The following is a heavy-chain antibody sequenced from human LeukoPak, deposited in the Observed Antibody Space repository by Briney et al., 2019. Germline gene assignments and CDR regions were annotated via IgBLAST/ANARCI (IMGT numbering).Heavy chain of an antibody. V-gene: IGHV4-59*01. CDR2: IYYSGST. J-gene: IGHJ4*02. CDR3: ATGRAGYLGYFDY. Sequence: PSETLSLTCTVSGGSISSYYWSWIRQPPEKGLEWIGYIYYSGSTNYNPSLKSRVTISVDTSKNQFSLKLSSVTAADTAVYYCATGRAGYLGYFDYWGQGTLVTVSS. D-gene: IGHD5-18*01. CDR1: GGSISSYY.